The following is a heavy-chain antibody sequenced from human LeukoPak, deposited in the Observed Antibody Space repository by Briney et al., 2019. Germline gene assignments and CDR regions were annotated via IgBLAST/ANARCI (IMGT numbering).Heavy chain of an antibody. CDR1: RGSISSYY. J-gene: IGHJ6*03. Sequence: SETLSLTCTVYRGSISSYYWSSIWQPAGKGLEWIGEINHSGSTNYNPSLKSRVTISVDTSKNQFSLKLSSVTAADTAVYYCAGGSYCSSSSCYAYYYYYMDVWGKGTTVTVSS. CDR2: INHSGST. V-gene: IGHV4-34*01. CDR3: AGGSYCSSSSCYAYYYYYMDV. D-gene: IGHD2-2*01.